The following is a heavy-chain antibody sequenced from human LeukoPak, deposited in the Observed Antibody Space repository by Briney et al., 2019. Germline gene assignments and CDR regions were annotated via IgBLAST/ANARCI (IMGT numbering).Heavy chain of an antibody. V-gene: IGHV1-2*02. CDR2: INPNSGGT. J-gene: IGHJ6*02. Sequence: ASVKVSCKASGYTFTGYYMHWVRQAPGQGLEWMGWINPNSGGTNYAQKFQGRVTMTRDTSISTAYMELSRLRSDDTAVYYCARIPPDEVVEPAAKDMDVWGQGTTVTVSS. CDR3: ARIPPDEVVEPAAKDMDV. CDR1: GYTFTGYY. D-gene: IGHD2-2*01.